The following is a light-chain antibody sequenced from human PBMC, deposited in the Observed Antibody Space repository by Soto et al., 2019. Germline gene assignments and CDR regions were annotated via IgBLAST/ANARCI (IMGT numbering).Light chain of an antibody. CDR2: HAS. CDR1: QSVSDK. Sequence: IVLTQSPATLSLSPLKRSTRCFSSSQSVSDKLAWYQQKPGQAPRLLIYHASTRATGIPARFSGSGSGTEFTLTISSLQSEDFAVYYCQQYNNWPPWTFGQGTKVDIK. V-gene: IGKV3-15*01. J-gene: IGKJ1*01. CDR3: QQYNNWPPWT.